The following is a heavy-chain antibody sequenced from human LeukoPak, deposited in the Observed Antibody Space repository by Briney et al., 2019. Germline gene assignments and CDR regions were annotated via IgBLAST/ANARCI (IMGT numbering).Heavy chain of an antibody. D-gene: IGHD1-26*01. CDR1: GYTFTSYG. J-gene: IGHJ4*02. CDR3: ARELRHQDS. V-gene: IGHV1-8*02. CDR2: MNPNSGNT. Sequence: GASVKVSCKASGYTFTSYGISWVRQATGQGLEWMGYMNPNSGNTGSAQKFQGRVTMTRNTSISTAYMELSSLRSEDTAVYYCARELRHQDSRGQGTLVTVSS.